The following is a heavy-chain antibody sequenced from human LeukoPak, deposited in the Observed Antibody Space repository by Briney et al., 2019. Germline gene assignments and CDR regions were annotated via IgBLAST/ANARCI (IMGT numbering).Heavy chain of an antibody. D-gene: IGHD3-10*01. Sequence: PGGSLRLSCAASGFTFSIYAMSWVRQAPGKGLEWVSGISGSGSTNYADSVKGWFTISRDNSKNTLYLQMNSLRAEDTAVYYCAKSYGSGSLTFDYWGQGTLVTVSS. V-gene: IGHV3-23*01. CDR3: AKSYGSGSLTFDY. J-gene: IGHJ4*02. CDR1: GFTFSIYA. CDR2: ISGSGST.